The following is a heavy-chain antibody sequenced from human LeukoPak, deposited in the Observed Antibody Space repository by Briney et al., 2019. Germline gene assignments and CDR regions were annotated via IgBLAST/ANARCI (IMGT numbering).Heavy chain of an antibody. CDR3: ARVDTAMGGYYFDY. Sequence: GGSLRLSCAASGFTFSSYAMHWVRQAPGKGLEHVSAISSNGGSTYYANSVKGRFTISRDNSKNTLYLQMGSLRPEDMAVYYCARVDTAMGGYYFDYWGQGTLVTVSS. CDR2: ISSNGGST. J-gene: IGHJ4*02. V-gene: IGHV3-64*01. D-gene: IGHD5-18*01. CDR1: GFTFSSYA.